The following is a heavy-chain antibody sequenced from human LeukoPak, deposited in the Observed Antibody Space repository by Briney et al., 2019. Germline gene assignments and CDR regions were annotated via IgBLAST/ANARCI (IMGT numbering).Heavy chain of an antibody. V-gene: IGHV1-69*04. CDR2: IIPIFGIA. CDR1: GGTFSSYA. D-gene: IGHD3-3*01. Sequence: SVKVSCKASGGTFSSYAISWVRQAPGQGLEWMGRIIPIFGIANYAQKFQGRVTITADRSTSTAYMELSSLRSEDTAVYYCARAGGYYDFWSGYPHWGQGTLVTVSS. J-gene: IGHJ4*02. CDR3: ARAGGYYDFWSGYPH.